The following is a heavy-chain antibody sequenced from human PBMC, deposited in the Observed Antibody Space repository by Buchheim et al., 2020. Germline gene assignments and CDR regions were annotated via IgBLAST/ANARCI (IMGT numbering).Heavy chain of an antibody. Sequence: QVQLVQSGAEVKKPGASVKVSCKASVYTFTSYAMHWVRQAPGQRLEWMGGINAGSGNSKYSQKFQVRVTITRDTSANTAYMELSSLRSEDTAVYYCARAPIAVASGYGMDVWGQGTT. J-gene: IGHJ6*02. CDR1: VYTFTSYA. D-gene: IGHD6-19*01. CDR3: ARAPIAVASGYGMDV. CDR2: INAGSGNS. V-gene: IGHV1-3*01.